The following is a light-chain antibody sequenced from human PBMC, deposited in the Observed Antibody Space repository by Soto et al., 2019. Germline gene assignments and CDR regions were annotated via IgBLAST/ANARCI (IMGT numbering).Light chain of an antibody. V-gene: IGKV3-15*01. Sequence: EILMTQSPATLSVSPGEGATLSCRASQSVSTKLACYQQKPGQAPRLLIFDASTRATGIPARFSGSGSGTEFTLTISSLQSEDFAVYYCQQYNNWFSITFGQGTRLEIK. CDR2: DAS. J-gene: IGKJ5*01. CDR3: QQYNNWFSIT. CDR1: QSVSTK.